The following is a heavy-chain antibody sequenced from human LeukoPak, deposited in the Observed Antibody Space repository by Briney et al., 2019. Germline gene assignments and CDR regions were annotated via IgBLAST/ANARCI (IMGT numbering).Heavy chain of an antibody. Sequence: SETLSLTCAVYGGSFSGYYWTWIRQPPGKGLEWIGSIYYSGSTYYNPSLKSRVTISVDTSKNQFSLKLSSVTAADTAVYYCARHEGGVQLLIDYWGQGTLVTVSS. J-gene: IGHJ4*02. CDR1: GGSFSGYY. V-gene: IGHV4-34*01. D-gene: IGHD6-13*01. CDR3: ARHEGGVQLLIDY. CDR2: IYYSGST.